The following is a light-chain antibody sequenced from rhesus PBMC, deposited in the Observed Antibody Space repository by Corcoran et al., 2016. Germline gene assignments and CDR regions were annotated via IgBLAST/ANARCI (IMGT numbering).Light chain of an antibody. CDR1: QSISSW. J-gene: IGKJ4*01. Sequence: DIQMTQSPSSLSASVGDTVTITCRASQSISSWLAWYQQKTGKAPKLLIYKASSLQSGVPSRFIGSGSGTDFTLTISSLQSEDFATYYWQQYSSSPLTFGGGTKVEIK. V-gene: IGKV1-22*01. CDR3: QQYSSSPLT. CDR2: KAS.